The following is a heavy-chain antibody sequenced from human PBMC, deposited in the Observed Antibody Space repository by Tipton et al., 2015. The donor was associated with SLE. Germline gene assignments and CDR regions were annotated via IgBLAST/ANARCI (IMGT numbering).Heavy chain of an antibody. CDR2: IYNSGNT. V-gene: IGHV4-38-2*02. D-gene: IGHD6-13*01. CDR1: GYSISEGYY. J-gene: IGHJ5*02. Sequence: GLVKPSETLSLNCTVSGYSISEGYYWGWIRQPPGKGLEWIANIYNSGNTYYNPSLKSRFTIALDTSRNHLSLKVTSVTAADTAVYYCARLTKGYNSRFDPWGQGTLVTVSS. CDR3: ARLTKGYNSRFDP.